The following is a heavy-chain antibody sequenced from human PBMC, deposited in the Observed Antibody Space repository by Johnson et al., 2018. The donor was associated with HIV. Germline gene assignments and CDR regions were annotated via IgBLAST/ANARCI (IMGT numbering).Heavy chain of an antibody. Sequence: QVHLVESGGGVVQPGGSLRLSCAASEFTFSNYAMHWVRQAPGKGLEWVAFTRHDGSNKYYADSVEGRFTISRDNSKSTLYLQMSSLKAEDTAVYYCAKDLDYCGNGDPGSFESWGQGTMVTVSS. CDR2: TRHDGSNK. J-gene: IGHJ3*02. CDR1: EFTFSNYA. V-gene: IGHV3-30*02. CDR3: AKDLDYCGNGDPGSFES. D-gene: IGHD4-23*01.